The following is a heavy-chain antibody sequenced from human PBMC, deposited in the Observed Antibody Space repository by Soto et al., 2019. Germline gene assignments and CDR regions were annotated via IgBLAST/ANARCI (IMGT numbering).Heavy chain of an antibody. CDR1: GVTFSSYA. CDR2: IIPIFGTA. CDR3: ARYYDSSGYYFDY. D-gene: IGHD3-22*01. Sequence: SVKVSCKASGVTFSSYAISWVRQAPGQGLEWMGGIIPIFGTANYAQKFQGRVTITADESTSTAYMELSSLRSEDTAVYYCARYYDSSGYYFDYWGQGTLVTVSS. V-gene: IGHV1-69*13. J-gene: IGHJ4*02.